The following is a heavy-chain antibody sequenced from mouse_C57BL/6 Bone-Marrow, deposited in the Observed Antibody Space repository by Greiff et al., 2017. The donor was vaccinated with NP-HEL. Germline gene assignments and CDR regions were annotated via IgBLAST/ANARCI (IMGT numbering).Heavy chain of an antibody. CDR3: ARSVRRGAGFAY. J-gene: IGHJ3*01. D-gene: IGHD2-14*01. CDR2: IYPGSGNT. Sequence: QVQLQQSGPELVKPGASVKISCKASGYTFTSYYIHWVKQRPGQGLEWIGYIYPGSGNTKYNEKFKGKATLTVDTSSSTAYMQLSSLTSEDSAVYYCARSVRRGAGFAYWGQGTLVTVSA. CDR1: GYTFTSYY. V-gene: IGHV1-66*01.